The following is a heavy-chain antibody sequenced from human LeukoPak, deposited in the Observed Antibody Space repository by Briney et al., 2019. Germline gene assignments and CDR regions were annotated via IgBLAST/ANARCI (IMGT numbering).Heavy chain of an antibody. V-gene: IGHV1-2*02. Sequence: AAVTVSCKASGYTFTDYYMHWVRQAPGQGLEWIGWISPDSGRTVFAQKFQGRVTMTRDTSISTAYMELSRLGYDDTAVYYCARDTRSSYLQYYFDDWGQGTLVTVSS. CDR2: ISPDSGRT. D-gene: IGHD5-24*01. CDR3: ARDTRSSYLQYYFDD. CDR1: GYTFTDYY. J-gene: IGHJ4*02.